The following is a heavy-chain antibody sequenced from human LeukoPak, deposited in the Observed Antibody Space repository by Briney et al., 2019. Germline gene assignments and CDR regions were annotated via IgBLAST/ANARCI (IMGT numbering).Heavy chain of an antibody. Sequence: KPSETLSLTCTVSGGSISSYYWSWIRQPAGKGLEWIGRIYTSGSTNYNPSLKSRVTMSVDTSKNQFSLKLSSATAADTAVYYCARVISGLRGKPSFDPWGQGTLVTVSS. V-gene: IGHV4-4*07. J-gene: IGHJ5*02. CDR1: GGSISSYY. CDR3: ARVISGLRGKPSFDP. D-gene: IGHD4-17*01. CDR2: IYTSGST.